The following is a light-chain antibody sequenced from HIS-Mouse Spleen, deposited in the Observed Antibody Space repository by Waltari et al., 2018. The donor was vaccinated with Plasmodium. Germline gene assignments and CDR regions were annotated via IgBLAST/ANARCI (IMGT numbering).Light chain of an antibody. Sequence: EIVMTPSPATLSVSPGERATLSCRASQSVSSNLAWYQQKPGQAPRLLIYGASTRATVIPARFSGSGCGTEFTLTISSLQSEDFAVYYWQQYNNWPPTFGQGTKVEIK. CDR3: QQYNNWPPT. J-gene: IGKJ1*01. CDR2: GAS. CDR1: QSVSSN. V-gene: IGKV3-15*01.